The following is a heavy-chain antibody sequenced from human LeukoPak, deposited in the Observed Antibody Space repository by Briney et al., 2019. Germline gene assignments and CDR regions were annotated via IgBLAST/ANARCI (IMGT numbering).Heavy chain of an antibody. J-gene: IGHJ4*02. Sequence: ASVKVSCKASGGTFSSYAISWVRQAPGQGLEWMGRIIPILGIANYAQKFQGRVTITADKSTSTAYMKLSSLRSEDTAVYYCARPSSGWYSAVDYWGQGTLVTVSS. CDR3: ARPSSGWYSAVDY. CDR1: GGTFSSYA. CDR2: IIPILGIA. V-gene: IGHV1-69*04. D-gene: IGHD6-19*01.